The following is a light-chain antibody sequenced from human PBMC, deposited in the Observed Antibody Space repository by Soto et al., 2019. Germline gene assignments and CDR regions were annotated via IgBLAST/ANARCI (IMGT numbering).Light chain of an antibody. CDR2: DAS. J-gene: IGKJ1*01. CDR1: QSISSW. CDR3: QQYETFSGT. V-gene: IGKV1-5*01. Sequence: DIQMTQSPSTLSASVVDIVTITFLASQSISSWLAWYQQKPGKAPKLLIYDASSLESGVPSRFSGSGSGTKFTLTIASLQPDDFATYYCQQYETFSGTFGPGTKVDIK.